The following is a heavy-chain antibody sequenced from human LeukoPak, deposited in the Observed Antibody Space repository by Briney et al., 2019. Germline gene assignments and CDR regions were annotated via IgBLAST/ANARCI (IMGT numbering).Heavy chain of an antibody. CDR3: AKDGLWFGELLNNYYYYYYMDV. CDR1: GSTFITFG. V-gene: IGHV3-30*02. J-gene: IGHJ6*03. CDR2: IRNDGSNK. Sequence: GGSLTPSGPPPGSTFITFGMHWVRPPPAKGREWVALIRNDGSNKYYADSVKGRFTISRDNSKNTLYLQMNSLRAEDTAVYYCAKDGLWFGELLNNYYYYYYMDVWGKGTTVTISS. D-gene: IGHD3-10*01.